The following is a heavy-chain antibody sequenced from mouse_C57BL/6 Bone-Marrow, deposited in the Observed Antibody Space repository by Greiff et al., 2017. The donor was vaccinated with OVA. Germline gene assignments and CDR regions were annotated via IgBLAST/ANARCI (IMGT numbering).Heavy chain of an antibody. CDR3: ARSFMITTNYAMDY. V-gene: IGHV1-52*01. Sequence: QVQLQQPGAELVRPGSSVKLSCKASGYTFTSYWMHWVKQRPIQGLEWIGNIDPSDSETHYNQKFKDKATLTVDKSSSTAYMQLSSLTSEDSAVYYCARSFMITTNYAMDYWGQGTSVTVSS. CDR1: GYTFTSYW. D-gene: IGHD2-4*01. J-gene: IGHJ4*01. CDR2: IDPSDSET.